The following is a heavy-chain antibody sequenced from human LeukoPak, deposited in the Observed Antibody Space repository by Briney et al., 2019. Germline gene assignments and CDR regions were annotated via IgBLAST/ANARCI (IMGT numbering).Heavy chain of an antibody. CDR1: GFTFDDYA. Sequence: GGSLRLSCAASGFTFDDYAMHWVRQAPGKGLEWVSGISWNSGSIGYADSVKGRFTISRDNAKNSLYLQTNSLRAEDTALYYCAKDIYPSIAVAGTFDYWGQGTLVTVSS. V-gene: IGHV3-9*01. J-gene: IGHJ4*02. CDR3: AKDIYPSIAVAGTFDY. CDR2: ISWNSGSI. D-gene: IGHD6-19*01.